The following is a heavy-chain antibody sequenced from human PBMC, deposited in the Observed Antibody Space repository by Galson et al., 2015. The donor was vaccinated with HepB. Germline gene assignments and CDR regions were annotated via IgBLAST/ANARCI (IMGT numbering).Heavy chain of an antibody. CDR3: ARGIIAVAGTSFDY. V-gene: IGHV6-1*01. CDR1: GDSVSSNSAA. D-gene: IGHD6-19*01. CDR2: TYYRSKWYN. J-gene: IGHJ4*02. Sequence: CAISGDSVSSNSAAWNWIRQSPSRGLEWLGRTYYRSKWYNDYAVSVKSRITINPDISKNQFSLQLNSVTPEDTAVYYCARGIIAVAGTSFDYWGQGTLVTVSS.